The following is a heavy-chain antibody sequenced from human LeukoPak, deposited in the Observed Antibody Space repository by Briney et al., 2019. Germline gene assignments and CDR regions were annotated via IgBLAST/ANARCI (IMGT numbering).Heavy chain of an antibody. D-gene: IGHD6-13*01. Sequence: SQTLSLTCTVSGGSISSGSYYWSWIRQPAGKGLEWIGRIYTSGSTNYNPSLKSRVTISVDTSKNQFSLKLSSVTAADTAVYYCARPEEAAAGNGAFDYWGQGTLVTVSS. CDR3: ARPEEAAAGNGAFDY. V-gene: IGHV4-61*02. CDR2: IYTSGST. CDR1: GGSISSGSYY. J-gene: IGHJ4*02.